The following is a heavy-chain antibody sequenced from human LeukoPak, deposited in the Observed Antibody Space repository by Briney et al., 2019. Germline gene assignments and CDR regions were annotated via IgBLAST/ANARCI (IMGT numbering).Heavy chain of an antibody. J-gene: IGHJ4*02. V-gene: IGHV4-4*07. D-gene: IGHD2-2*01. CDR3: AREGRCSSTSCYEDPYYFDY. Sequence: SETLSLTCTVSGGSISSYYWSWIRQPAGKGLEWIGRIYTSGSTNYNPSLKGRVTMSVDTSKNQFPLKLSSVTAADTAVYYCAREGRCSSTSCYEDPYYFDYWGQGTLVTVSS. CDR1: GGSISSYY. CDR2: IYTSGST.